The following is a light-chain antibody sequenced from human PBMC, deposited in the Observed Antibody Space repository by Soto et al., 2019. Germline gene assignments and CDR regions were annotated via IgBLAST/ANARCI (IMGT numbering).Light chain of an antibody. J-gene: IGKJ4*01. CDR1: QSFSSSY. CDR3: QYYYESSP. Sequence: EIVLTQSPGTLSLSPGERATLSCRASQSFSSSYLAWYQQKPGQAPRLLIYGASSRATGIADRFSGSGSGTDFTLTISRLEPEDFAVYYCQYYYESSPFGRGTKVDIK. V-gene: IGKV3-20*01. CDR2: GAS.